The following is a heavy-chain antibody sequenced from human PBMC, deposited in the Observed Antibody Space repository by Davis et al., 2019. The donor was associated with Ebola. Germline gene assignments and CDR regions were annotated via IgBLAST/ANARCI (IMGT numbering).Heavy chain of an antibody. CDR3: VIISMT. CDR2: INPSDGST. CDR1: GYNFRTNY. J-gene: IGHJ5*01. V-gene: IGHV1-46*01. Sequence: ASVKVSCKTSGYNFRTNYMNWVRQAPGHGLKWMGVINPSDGSTTYAQEFQGRVTMTRDTSTSTMYLEIRSLTFEDTAVYFCVIISMTWGQGTLVTVSS.